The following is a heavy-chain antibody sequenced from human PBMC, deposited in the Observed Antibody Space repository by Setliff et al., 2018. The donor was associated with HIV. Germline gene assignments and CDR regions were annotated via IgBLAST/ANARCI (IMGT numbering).Heavy chain of an antibody. CDR1: GGFISSSSYY. V-gene: IGHV4-39*01. CDR3: ARHFPSISLFFGDPGPFDR. CDR2: IFNDGRT. Sequence: PSETLSLTCPVSGGFISSSSYYWGWIRQPPGKGLEWIGSIFNDGRTYYNPSLKSRITIPMDTSTNQFSLKLSSVTAADTAVYFCARHFPSISLFFGDPGPFDRWGQGALVTVSS. D-gene: IGHD3-10*01. J-gene: IGHJ4*02.